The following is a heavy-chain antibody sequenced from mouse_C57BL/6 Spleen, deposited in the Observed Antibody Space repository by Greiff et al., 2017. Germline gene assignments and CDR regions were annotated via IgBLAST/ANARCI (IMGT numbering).Heavy chain of an antibody. D-gene: IGHD1-1*01. V-gene: IGHV1-78*01. Sequence: VQLQQSDAELVKPGASVKISCKVSGYTFTDHTIHWMKQRPEQGLEWIGYIYPRDGSTKYNEKFKGKATLTADKSSSTAYMQLNSLTSEDSAVYFCARLDPYYYGSSYYYAMDYWGQGTSVTVSS. CDR1: GYTFTDHT. J-gene: IGHJ4*01. CDR3: ARLDPYYYGSSYYYAMDY. CDR2: IYPRDGST.